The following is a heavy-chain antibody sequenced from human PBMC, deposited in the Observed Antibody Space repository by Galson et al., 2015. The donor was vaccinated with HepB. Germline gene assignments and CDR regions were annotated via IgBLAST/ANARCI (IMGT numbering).Heavy chain of an antibody. CDR3: AKSPAYCGGDCYDQYDY. CDR1: GFTFSSYA. CDR2: ISGSGGST. J-gene: IGHJ4*02. D-gene: IGHD2-21*02. Sequence: SLRLSCAASGFTFSSYAMSWVRQAPGKGLEWVSAISGSGGSTYYADSVKGRFTISRDNSKNTLYLQMNSLRAEDTAVYYCAKSPAYCGGDCYDQYDYWGQGTLVTVTS. V-gene: IGHV3-23*01.